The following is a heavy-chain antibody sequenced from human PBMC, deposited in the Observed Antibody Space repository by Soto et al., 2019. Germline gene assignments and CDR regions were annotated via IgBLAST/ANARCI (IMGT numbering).Heavy chain of an antibody. Sequence: QVQLQESGPGLVKPSGTLSLTCAVSGGSISSSNWWSWVRQPPGKGLEWIGEIYHSGSTNYNPSLKRGVPSSLDKSTNQFSLKLSSVTAADTAVYYCARGISGGRHFDYWGQGTLVTVSS. V-gene: IGHV4-4*02. CDR1: GGSISSSNW. D-gene: IGHD2-15*01. J-gene: IGHJ4*02. CDR2: IYHSGST. CDR3: ARGISGGRHFDY.